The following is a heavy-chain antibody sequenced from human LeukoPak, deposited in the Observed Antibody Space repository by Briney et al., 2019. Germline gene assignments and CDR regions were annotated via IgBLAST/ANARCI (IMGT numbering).Heavy chain of an antibody. V-gene: IGHV4-34*01. CDR3: ARAVTTVTTPNYFDY. CDR1: GGSFSGYY. J-gene: IGHJ4*02. Sequence: PSETLSLTCAVYGGSFSGYYRSWIRQPPGKGLEWIGEINHSGSTNYNPSLKSRVTISVDTSKNQFSLKLSSVTAADTAVYYCARAVTTVTTPNYFDYWGQGTLVTVSS. D-gene: IGHD4-17*01. CDR2: INHSGST.